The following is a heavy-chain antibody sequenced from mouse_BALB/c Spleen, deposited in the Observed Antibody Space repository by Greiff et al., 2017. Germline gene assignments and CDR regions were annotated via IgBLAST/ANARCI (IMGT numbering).Heavy chain of an antibody. Sequence: EVQVVESGAELVKPGASVKLSCTASGFNIKDTYMHWVKQRPEQGLEWIGRIDPANGNTKYDPKFQGKATITADTSSNTAYLQLSSLTSEDTAVYYCARNLPYGAMDYWGQGTSVTVSS. CDR2: IDPANGNT. CDR1: GFNIKDTY. J-gene: IGHJ4*01. V-gene: IGHV14-3*02. CDR3: ARNLPYGAMDY. D-gene: IGHD5-1*01.